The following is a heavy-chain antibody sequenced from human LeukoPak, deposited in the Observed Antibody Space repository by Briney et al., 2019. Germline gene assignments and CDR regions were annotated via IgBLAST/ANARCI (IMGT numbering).Heavy chain of an antibody. J-gene: IGHJ6*02. D-gene: IGHD2-15*01. Sequence: PSETLSLTCTVSGGSINSYYWSWLRQPPGRGLEWIGFIFYTGTNNHHPSLKSRVTISVHTSTTQFSLKLSSVTAADTAVYYCARGGACSGGSCFHYYYYAMDVWGQGSTVTVSS. CDR3: ARGGACSGGSCFHYYYYAMDV. CDR2: IFYTGTN. CDR1: GGSINSYY. V-gene: IGHV4-59*01.